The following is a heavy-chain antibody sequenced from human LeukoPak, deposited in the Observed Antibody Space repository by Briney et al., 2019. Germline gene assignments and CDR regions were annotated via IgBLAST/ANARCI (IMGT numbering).Heavy chain of an antibody. D-gene: IGHD1-26*01. V-gene: IGHV3-7*01. Sequence: GGSLRLSCAASGFTLSSYWMSWVRQAPGKGLEWVANIKQDGSAIYYVDSVKGRFTISRDNAKNSLYLQMNSLRAEDTAVYYCVRDLGGRSGHWGQGTLVTVSS. CDR3: VRDLGGRSGH. CDR1: GFTLSSYW. J-gene: IGHJ4*02. CDR2: IKQDGSAI.